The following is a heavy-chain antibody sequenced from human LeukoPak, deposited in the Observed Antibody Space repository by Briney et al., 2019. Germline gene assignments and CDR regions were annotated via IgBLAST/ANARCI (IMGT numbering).Heavy chain of an antibody. D-gene: IGHD2-2*01. J-gene: IGHJ6*02. CDR3: ARDRGCSSTSCYRHYYYGMDV. CDR2: ISSSGSTI. Sequence: GGSLRLSCAASGFTFSDYYMSWIRQAPGKGLEWVSYISSSGSTIYYADSVKGRLTISRDNAKNSLYLQMNSLRAEDTAVYYCARDRGCSSTSCYRHYYYGMDVWGQGTTVTVSS. CDR1: GFTFSDYY. V-gene: IGHV3-11*01.